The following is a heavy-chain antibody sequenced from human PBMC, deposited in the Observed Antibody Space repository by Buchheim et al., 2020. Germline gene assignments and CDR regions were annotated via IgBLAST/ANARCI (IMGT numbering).Heavy chain of an antibody. D-gene: IGHD6-19*01. J-gene: IGHJ6*02. CDR3: ARVAVAGVYYYYYYGMDV. Sequence: QVQLVESGGGVVQPGRSLRLSCAASGFTFSSYGMHWVRQAPGKGLEWVAVIWYDGSNKYYADSVKGRFTISRDNSKKKLYLQMNSLRAEDTAVYYCARVAVAGVYYYYYYGMDVWGQGTT. V-gene: IGHV3-33*01. CDR1: GFTFSSYG. CDR2: IWYDGSNK.